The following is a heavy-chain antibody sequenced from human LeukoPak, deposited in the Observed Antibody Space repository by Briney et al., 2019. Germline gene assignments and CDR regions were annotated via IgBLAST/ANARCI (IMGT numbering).Heavy chain of an antibody. J-gene: IGHJ4*02. D-gene: IGHD6-13*01. Sequence: GGSLRLSCAASGFTFSSYWMSWVRQAPGKGLEWVANIKQDGSEKYYVDSVKGRFTISRDNAKNSLYLQMNSLRAEDTAVYYCASPGYSSSWYLSYFDYWGQGTLVTVSS. CDR1: GFTFSSYW. CDR2: IKQDGSEK. CDR3: ASPGYSSSWYLSYFDY. V-gene: IGHV3-7*01.